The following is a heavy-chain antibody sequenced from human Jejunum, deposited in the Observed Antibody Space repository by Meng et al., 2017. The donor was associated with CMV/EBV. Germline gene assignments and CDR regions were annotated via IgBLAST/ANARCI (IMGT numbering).Heavy chain of an antibody. V-gene: IGHV4-30-4*01. CDR3: AREGTNSYYFDY. J-gene: IGHJ4*02. Sequence: VSGDSISSGDCYWSWIRQPPGKGLEWIGYIYESGSTSYNPSLESRVTISVDTSKNQFSLKVMSVTAADTAVYYCAREGTNSYYFDYWGQGTLVTVSS. CDR1: GDSISSGDCY. D-gene: IGHD1-14*01. CDR2: IYESGST.